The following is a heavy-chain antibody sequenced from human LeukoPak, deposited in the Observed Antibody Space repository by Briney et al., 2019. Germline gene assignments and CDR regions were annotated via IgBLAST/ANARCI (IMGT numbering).Heavy chain of an antibody. CDR1: RYTFTGYY. Sequence: ASVKVSCKASRYTFTGYYMHWVRQAPGQGLEWMGWINPNSGGTNYAQKFQGWVTMTRDTSISTAYMELSRLRSDDTAVYYCARLYGDSQFDYWGQGTLVTVSS. D-gene: IGHD4-17*01. J-gene: IGHJ4*02. CDR3: ARLYGDSQFDY. V-gene: IGHV1-2*04. CDR2: INPNSGGT.